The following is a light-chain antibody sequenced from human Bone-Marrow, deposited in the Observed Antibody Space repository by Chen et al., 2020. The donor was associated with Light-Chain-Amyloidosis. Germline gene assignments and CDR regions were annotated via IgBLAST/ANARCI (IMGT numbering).Light chain of an antibody. J-gene: IGKJ4*01. CDR2: GSS. Sequence: EIVLTQSPGTLSLSPGEGANLSCRDSQTISSNYLTCYHQKFGQAPRLLIYGSSSRSTGIPDRFTGSGSGTDFTLTINRLEPEDFAMYYCQQYGTSPLTFGGGTKVEIK. CDR3: QQYGTSPLT. CDR1: QTISSNY. V-gene: IGKV3-20*01.